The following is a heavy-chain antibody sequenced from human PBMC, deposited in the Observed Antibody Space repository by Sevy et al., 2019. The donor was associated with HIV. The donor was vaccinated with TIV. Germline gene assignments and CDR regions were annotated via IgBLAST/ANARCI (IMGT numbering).Heavy chain of an antibody. D-gene: IGHD2-15*01. CDR3: ARGYCGGGSCTAFDP. J-gene: IGHJ5*02. CDR1: GFSISNNY. Sequence: GGSLRLSCAASGFSISNNYTAWVRQAPGKGLEWVSVMYSGGSPYYAVSVKGRFALSRDMSKNTVYLQMNSLRAEDTAVYYCARGYCGGGSCTAFDPWGQGTLVTVSS. CDR2: MYSGGSP. V-gene: IGHV3-53*01.